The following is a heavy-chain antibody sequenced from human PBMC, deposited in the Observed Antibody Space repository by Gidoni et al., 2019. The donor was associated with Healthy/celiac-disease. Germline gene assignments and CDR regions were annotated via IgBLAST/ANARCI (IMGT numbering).Heavy chain of an antibody. CDR1: GFTFSSYA. D-gene: IGHD4-17*01. J-gene: IGHJ5*02. CDR3: AGSSDDYGVP. V-gene: IGHV3-64D*06. CDR2: ISSNGGST. Sequence: EVQLVVSGGGLVQPGGSLRLSCSASGFTFSSYAMHWVRQAPGKGLEYVSAISSNGGSTYYADSVKGRFTISRDNSKNTLYLQMSSLRAEDTAVYYCAGSSDDYGVPWGQGTLVTVSS.